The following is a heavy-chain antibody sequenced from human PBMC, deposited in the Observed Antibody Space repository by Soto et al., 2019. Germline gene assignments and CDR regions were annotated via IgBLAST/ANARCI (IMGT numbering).Heavy chain of an antibody. J-gene: IGHJ4*02. CDR3: ARYGSSRYDIDF. CDR2: IMQDGSEQ. CDR1: GFIFRSYW. V-gene: IGHV3-7*05. D-gene: IGHD6-13*01. Sequence: EVQLVESGGGLVQPGGSLTLSCAASGFIFRSYWMSWVRQAPGKGLEWVAKIMQDGSEQYYVDSVKGRFIISRDNAKNSLFLQMNSLTAEDTAVYYCARYGSSRYDIDFWGQGTLVTVSS.